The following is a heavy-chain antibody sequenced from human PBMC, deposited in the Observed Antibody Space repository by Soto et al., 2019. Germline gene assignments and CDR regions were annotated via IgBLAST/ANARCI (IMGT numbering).Heavy chain of an antibody. J-gene: IGHJ4*02. Sequence: GGPLRLSCAASGFTFSSYAMSLIRQAPGKGLEWVSALSGSGGSTYYADSVKGRFTISRDNSKNTLYLQMNSLRAEDTAVYYCAKDLRNRVTTGDYFDYWGQGTLVTVSS. V-gene: IGHV3-23*01. D-gene: IGHD4-17*01. CDR3: AKDLRNRVTTGDYFDY. CDR1: GFTFSSYA. CDR2: LSGSGGST.